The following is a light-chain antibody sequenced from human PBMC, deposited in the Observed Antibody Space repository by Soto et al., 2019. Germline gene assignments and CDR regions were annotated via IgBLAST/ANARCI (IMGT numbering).Light chain of an antibody. CDR1: QSISSW. Sequence: DLQMTQSPSTLSASVGERFTITCRASQSISSWLAWYQQKPGKAPKLLIYDASSLESGVPSWFSGSGSETEFTLTISSLQPDDFATYYCQQYNSYWTFGQGTKVDI. CDR3: QQYNSYWT. CDR2: DAS. V-gene: IGKV1-5*01. J-gene: IGKJ1*01.